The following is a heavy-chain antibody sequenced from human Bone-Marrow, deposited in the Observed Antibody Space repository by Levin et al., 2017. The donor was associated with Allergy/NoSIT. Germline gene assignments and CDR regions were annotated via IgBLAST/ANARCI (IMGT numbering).Heavy chain of an antibody. V-gene: IGHV4-31*03. J-gene: IGHJ5*02. CDR2: IYYSGST. CDR1: GGSISSYGYY. D-gene: IGHD4-17*01. CDR3: ARDYGDYSNWFDP. Sequence: SETLSLTCTVSGGSISSYGYYWSWIRQHPGKGLEWIGYIYYSGSTYYNPSLKSRVTISADTSKNQFYLSLSSVTAADTAVYYCARDYGDYSNWFDPWGQGTLVTVSS.